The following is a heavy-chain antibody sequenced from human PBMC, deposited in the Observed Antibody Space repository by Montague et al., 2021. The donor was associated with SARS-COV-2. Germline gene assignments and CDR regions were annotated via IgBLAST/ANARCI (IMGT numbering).Heavy chain of an antibody. Sequence: SLRLSCAVSGFTFSTYAMHWVRQAPGKGLEYVSAISHDGGTTYYADSVKGRFTISRDNSKNTLYLQMGSLRAEDMAVYYCARVTQWLGNYFDHWGQGTLVTGSS. J-gene: IGHJ4*02. V-gene: IGHV3-64*02. CDR1: GFTFSTYA. CDR2: ISHDGGTT. CDR3: ARVTQWLGNYFDH. D-gene: IGHD6-19*01.